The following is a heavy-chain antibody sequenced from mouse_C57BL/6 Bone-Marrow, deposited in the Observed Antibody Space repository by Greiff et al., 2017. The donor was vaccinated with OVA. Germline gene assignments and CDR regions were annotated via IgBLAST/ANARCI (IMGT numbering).Heavy chain of an antibody. D-gene: IGHD3-1*01. CDR2: IYPGDGDT. CDR1: GYAFSSSW. CDR3: ARGGNLGPFYAMDY. J-gene: IGHJ4*01. V-gene: IGHV1-82*01. Sequence: QVQLQQSGPELVKPGASVKISCKASGYAFSSSWMNWVKQRPGKGLEWIGRIYPGDGDTNYNGKFKGKATLTADKSSSTAYMQLSSLTSEDSAVYFCARGGNLGPFYAMDYWGQGTSVTVSS.